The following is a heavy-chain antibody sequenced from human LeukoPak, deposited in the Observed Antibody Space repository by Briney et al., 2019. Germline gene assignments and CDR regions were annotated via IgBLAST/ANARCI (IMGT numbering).Heavy chain of an antibody. CDR3: ARGSGYYGEDFEY. D-gene: IGHD3-22*01. CDR2: IYYSGST. V-gene: IGHV4-39*07. J-gene: IGHJ4*02. Sequence: SETLSLTCTVSGGSISSSSYYWGWIRQPPGTGLEWIGSIYYSGSTYYNPSLKSRVTISVDTSKNQFSLKLSSVAAADTAVYYCARGSGYYGEDFEYWGQGTLVTVSS. CDR1: GGSISSSSYY.